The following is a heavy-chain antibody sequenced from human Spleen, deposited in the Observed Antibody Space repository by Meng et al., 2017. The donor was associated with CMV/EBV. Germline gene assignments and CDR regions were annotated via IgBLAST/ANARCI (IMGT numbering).Heavy chain of an antibody. J-gene: IGHJ5*02. CDR1: GYTFTGYY. CDR2: INPNGGGT. CDR3: ARDPPWGSNNRFDP. V-gene: IGHV1-2*06. D-gene: IGHD7-27*01. Sequence: KASGYTFTGYYMHWVRQAPGQGLEWMGRINPNGGGTNFAQKFQDRVTLTRDTSISTAYMELSSLTSDDTAVYYCARDPPWGSNNRFDPWGQGTLVTVSS.